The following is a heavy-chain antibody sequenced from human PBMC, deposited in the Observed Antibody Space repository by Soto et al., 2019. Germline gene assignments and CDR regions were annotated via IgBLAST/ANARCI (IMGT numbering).Heavy chain of an antibody. CDR1: GGSVSSSTYY. Sequence: QLQLQESGPGLVKPSETLSLTCTISGGSVSSSTYYWGWIRQPPGKGLEWIGSIYYSGSTYYNRSLKSHVTISVDPSKNPFSLRLRSVTAADTAVYYCARRDGYGDHPGDYGMDVSGQGTTVTVSS. CDR2: IYYSGST. CDR3: ARRDGYGDHPGDYGMDV. V-gene: IGHV4-39*02. J-gene: IGHJ6*02. D-gene: IGHD4-17*01.